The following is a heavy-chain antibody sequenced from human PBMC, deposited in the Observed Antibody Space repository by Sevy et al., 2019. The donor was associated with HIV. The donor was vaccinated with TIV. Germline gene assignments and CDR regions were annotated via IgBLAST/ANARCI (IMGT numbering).Heavy chain of an antibody. CDR3: AKDNHYDSSGYYYGMRPSEGAFDI. Sequence: GGSLRLSCAASGFNFGSYAMSWVRQAPGKGLEWVSAISGSGGSTYYADSVKGRFTISRDNSKNTLELQMNSLRAEDTAIYYCAKDNHYDSSGYYYGMRPSEGAFDIWGQGTMVTVSS. CDR2: ISGSGGST. J-gene: IGHJ3*02. D-gene: IGHD3-22*01. CDR1: GFNFGSYA. V-gene: IGHV3-23*01.